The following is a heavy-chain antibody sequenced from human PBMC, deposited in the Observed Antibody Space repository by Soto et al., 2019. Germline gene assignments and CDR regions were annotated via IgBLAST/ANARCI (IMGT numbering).Heavy chain of an antibody. CDR3: ASLKYRFGSHVGN. V-gene: IGHV3-23*01. J-gene: IGHJ4*02. D-gene: IGHD3-3*01. CDR1: GFTLSSYV. CDR2: ITDSGGNT. Sequence: EVQLLESGGGLVQPGGSLRLSCAASGFTLSSYVMSWVRQAPGKGLEWVSAITDSGGNTYYADSVKGRFTISRDNSKNTVYLQMNSLRAEDTAVYYCASLKYRFGSHVGNWGQGTLVTVSS.